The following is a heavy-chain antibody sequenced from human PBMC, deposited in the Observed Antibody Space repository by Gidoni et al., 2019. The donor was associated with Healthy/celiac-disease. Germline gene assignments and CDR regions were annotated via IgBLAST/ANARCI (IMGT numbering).Heavy chain of an antibody. D-gene: IGHD3-22*01. CDR1: GGSFSGYY. J-gene: IGHJ4*02. CDR3: ARGRWYYDSSGYYRYAFDY. V-gene: IGHV4-34*01. Sequence: QVQLQQWGAGLLKPSETLSLTCAVYGGSFSGYYWSWIRQPPGKGLEWIGEINHSGSTNYNPSLKSRVTISVDTSKNQFSLKLSSVTAADTAVYYCARGRWYYDSSGYYRYAFDYWGQGTLVTVSS. CDR2: INHSGST.